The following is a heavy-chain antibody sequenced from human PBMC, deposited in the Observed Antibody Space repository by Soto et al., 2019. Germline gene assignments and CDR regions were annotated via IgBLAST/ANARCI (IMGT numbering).Heavy chain of an antibody. Sequence: SQTLSLTCAISGDSVSSNSAAWNWIRQSPSRGLEWLGRTYYRSKWYNDYAVSVKSRITISPDTSKNQFSLQLNSVTPEDTAVYYCARDRGQLPPRASPRRYYYYGMDVWGQGTTVTVSS. CDR2: TYYRSKWYN. D-gene: IGHD2-2*01. J-gene: IGHJ6*02. CDR3: ARDRGQLPPRASPRRYYYYGMDV. CDR1: GDSVSSNSAA. V-gene: IGHV6-1*01.